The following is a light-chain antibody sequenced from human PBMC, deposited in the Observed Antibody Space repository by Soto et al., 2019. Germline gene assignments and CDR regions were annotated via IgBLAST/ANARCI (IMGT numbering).Light chain of an antibody. CDR3: QQYDSWPLT. J-gene: IGKJ4*01. Sequence: EIVMTQSPATLSVSPGERATHSCRASQGLSSNLAWYQQKPGQAPRLLIYGASTRATGIPARFSGSESGTEFTLTISSLQSEDFAVYYCQQYDSWPLTFGGGTKVEIK. CDR2: GAS. V-gene: IGKV3-15*01. CDR1: QGLSSN.